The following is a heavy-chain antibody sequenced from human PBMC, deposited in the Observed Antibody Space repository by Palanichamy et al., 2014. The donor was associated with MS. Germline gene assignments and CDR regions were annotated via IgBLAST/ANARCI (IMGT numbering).Heavy chain of an antibody. CDR2: IRRSGST. J-gene: IGHJ4*02. CDR3: SRGNVDVWEAAAD. CDR1: GGSFGDYY. V-gene: IGHV4-34*01. D-gene: IGHD1-26*01. Sequence: QVRLQQWGAGLLKPSETLSLTCAVDGGSFGDYYLTWIRQPPGKGLEWIGDIRRSGSTNYNPSLKSRVTISLDTSKNQFSLDLSYVTAADTAVYYCSRGNVDVWEAAADWGQGTLVAVSS.